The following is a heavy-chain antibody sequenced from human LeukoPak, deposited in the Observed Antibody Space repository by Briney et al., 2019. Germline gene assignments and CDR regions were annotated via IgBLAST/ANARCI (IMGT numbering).Heavy chain of an antibody. Sequence: GRSLRLSCAASGFTFSSYAMHWVRQAPGKGLEWVAVISYDGSNKYYADSVKGRFTISRDNSKKTLYLQMNSLRAEDTAVYYCARGSGASIAARDDWFDPWGQGTLVTVSS. CDR1: GFTFSSYA. CDR2: ISYDGSNK. CDR3: ARGSGASIAARDDWFDP. D-gene: IGHD6-6*01. J-gene: IGHJ5*02. V-gene: IGHV3-30*01.